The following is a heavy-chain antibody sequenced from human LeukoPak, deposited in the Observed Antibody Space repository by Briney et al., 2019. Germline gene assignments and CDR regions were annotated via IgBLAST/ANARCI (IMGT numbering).Heavy chain of an antibody. Sequence: ASVKVSCKASGYTFTSYYMHWVRQAPGQGLEWMGIINPSGGSTSYAQKFQGRVTMTRNTSISTAYMELSSLRSEDTAVYYCARSADGYKEVGVAGMDVWGQGTTVTVSS. CDR2: INPSGGST. D-gene: IGHD5-24*01. CDR1: GYTFTSYY. J-gene: IGHJ6*02. V-gene: IGHV1-46*01. CDR3: ARSADGYKEVGVAGMDV.